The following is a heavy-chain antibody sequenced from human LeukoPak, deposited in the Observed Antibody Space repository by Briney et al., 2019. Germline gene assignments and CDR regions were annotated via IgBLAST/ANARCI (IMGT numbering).Heavy chain of an antibody. J-gene: IGHJ4*02. Sequence: PGGPLRLSCAASGFTFSSYSMNWVRQAPGKGLEWVSSISSSSSYIYYADSVKGRFTISRDNAKNSVYLQMNSLRAEDTAVYYCARDQGIAVARFDYWGQGTLVTVSS. CDR1: GFTFSSYS. CDR2: ISSSSSYI. CDR3: ARDQGIAVARFDY. D-gene: IGHD6-19*01. V-gene: IGHV3-21*01.